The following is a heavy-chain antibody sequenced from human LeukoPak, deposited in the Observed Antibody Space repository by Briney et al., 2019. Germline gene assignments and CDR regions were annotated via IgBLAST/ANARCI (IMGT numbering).Heavy chain of an antibody. V-gene: IGHV4-61*02. J-gene: IGHJ4*02. CDR2: IYTSGST. Sequence: PSQTLSLTCTVSGGSISSGSYYWSWIRQPAGKGLEWIGRIYTSGSTNYNPSLKSRVTISVDTSKNQFSLKLSSVTAADTAVYYCARDKYSSSQWGQGTLVTVSS. CDR3: ARDKYSSSQ. CDR1: GGSISSGSYY. D-gene: IGHD6-6*01.